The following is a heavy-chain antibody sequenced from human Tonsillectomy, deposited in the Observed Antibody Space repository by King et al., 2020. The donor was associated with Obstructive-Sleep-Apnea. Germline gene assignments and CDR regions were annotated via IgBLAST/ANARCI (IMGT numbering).Heavy chain of an antibody. Sequence: VQLQESGPGLVKPSETLSLTCTVSGGSISSYYWSWIRQPPGKGLEWIGYIYYSGSTNYNPSLKSRVTISVDTSKNQFSLKLSSVTAADTAVYYCARVKRWEGSEYYYDSSGYSPASYWYFDLWGRGTLVTVSS. CDR2: IYYSGST. V-gene: IGHV4-59*01. J-gene: IGHJ2*01. CDR1: GGSISSYY. CDR3: ARVKRWEGSEYYYDSSGYSPASYWYFDL. D-gene: IGHD3-22*01.